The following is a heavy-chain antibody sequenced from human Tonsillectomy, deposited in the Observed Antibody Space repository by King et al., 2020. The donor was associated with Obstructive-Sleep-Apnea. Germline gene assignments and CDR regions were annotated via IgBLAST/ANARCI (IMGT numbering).Heavy chain of an antibody. J-gene: IGHJ4*02. Sequence: VQLVESGGGLVQPGRSLRLSCAASGFIFDDYAMHWVRQAPGKGLEWVSGISWNSGSIGYADSVKGRFTISRDNAKNSLYLPMNSLRAEDTAFYYCAKPTFLVRGSFDSWGQGTLVTVSS. V-gene: IGHV3-9*01. CDR1: GFIFDDYA. D-gene: IGHD3-10*01. CDR3: AKPTFLVRGSFDS. CDR2: ISWNSGSI.